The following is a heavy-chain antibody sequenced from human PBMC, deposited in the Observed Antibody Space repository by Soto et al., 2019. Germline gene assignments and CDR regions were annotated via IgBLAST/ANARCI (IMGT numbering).Heavy chain of an antibody. Sequence: PSQTLSLTCAISVDSVSGNSAAWNWIRQSPSRGLEWLGRTYYRSKWYNDYAVSVKSRITVTPDTFKNQVSLKLSSVTAADTAVYYCARDRSTHGGGGTGEVKENWFDPWGQGALVTVSS. CDR1: VDSVSGNSAA. D-gene: IGHD2-8*01. J-gene: IGHJ5*02. V-gene: IGHV6-1*01. CDR2: TYYRSKWYN. CDR3: ARDRSTHGGGGTGEVKENWFDP.